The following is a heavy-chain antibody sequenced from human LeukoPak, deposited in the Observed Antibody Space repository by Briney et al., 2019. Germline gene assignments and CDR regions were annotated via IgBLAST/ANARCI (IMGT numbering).Heavy chain of an antibody. CDR3: ARDVSNENGSSSRIHLDS. J-gene: IGHJ4*02. Sequence: GGSLRLSCAASGFTFSNYWMTWVRQAPGKGLEWVANIKQDGSEKYYVDSVKGRFTISRDNAKNSLFLQMNSLRAEDTAVYYCARDVSNENGSSSRIHLDSWGQGTLVSVSS. V-gene: IGHV3-7*01. D-gene: IGHD6-6*01. CDR2: IKQDGSEK. CDR1: GFTFSNYW.